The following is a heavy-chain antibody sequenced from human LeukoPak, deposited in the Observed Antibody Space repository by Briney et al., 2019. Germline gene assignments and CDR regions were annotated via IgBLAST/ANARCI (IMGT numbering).Heavy chain of an antibody. V-gene: IGHV4-59*01. Sequence: SETLSLTCTVSSGALSNNYWSWIRQAPGEGLEWIGYIYYSGSTNYKPSLKSRVTMSVDTSKNQISLKLSSVTAADTAMYYCARGGWSLDPWGQGTLVTVSS. J-gene: IGHJ5*02. CDR3: ARGGWSLDP. CDR2: IYYSGST. CDR1: SGALSNNY. D-gene: IGHD2-15*01.